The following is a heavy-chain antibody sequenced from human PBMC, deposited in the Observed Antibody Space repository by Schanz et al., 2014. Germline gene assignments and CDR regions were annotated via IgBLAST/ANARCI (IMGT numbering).Heavy chain of an antibody. V-gene: IGHV7-4-1*02. J-gene: IGHJ4*02. CDR1: AYTFTSYA. D-gene: IGHD3-9*01. Sequence: QVQLVQSGSELKKPGASVKVSCKASAYTFTSYAMNWVRQAPGQGLEWMGWINTNTGNPTYAQGFTGRFVFSLDTSVSTAYLQISSLKAEDTAVYYCARSLLSILTGYSLCIDYWGQGTLVTVSS. CDR3: ARSLLSILTGYSLCIDY. CDR2: INTNTGNP.